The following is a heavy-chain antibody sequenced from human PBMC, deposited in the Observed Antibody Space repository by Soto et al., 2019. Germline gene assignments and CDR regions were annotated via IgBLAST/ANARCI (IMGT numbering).Heavy chain of an antibody. J-gene: IGHJ6*01. V-gene: IGHV3-21*01. Sequence: CXKLSGSSGVFSFSRNNINLFRKAPGKGLGCVASISSSGDYLYYADSVKGRCIISRENFKNSLFLQMNNLRADDTAVYYCPRPVDDEDGAEASWFFFENWGQRTPVKVYS. CDR2: ISSSGDYL. D-gene: IGHD3-3*01. CDR3: PRPVDDEDGAEASWFFFEN. CDR1: VFSFSRNN.